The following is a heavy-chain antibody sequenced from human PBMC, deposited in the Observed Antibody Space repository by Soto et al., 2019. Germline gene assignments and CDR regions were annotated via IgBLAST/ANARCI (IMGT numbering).Heavy chain of an antibody. CDR3: AKGSEFSNSYTLDFDF. CDR1: GFTFSSYA. J-gene: IGHJ4*02. CDR2: ISGNGGST. Sequence: GGSLRLSCAASGFTFSSYAMSWVRQSPGRGLEWVSIISGNGGSTYYAASVKGRFTISRDNTKNTLYLQMDSLTAEDTAVYYCAKGSEFSNSYTLDFDFWGQGALVTVSS. V-gene: IGHV3-23*01. D-gene: IGHD6-6*01.